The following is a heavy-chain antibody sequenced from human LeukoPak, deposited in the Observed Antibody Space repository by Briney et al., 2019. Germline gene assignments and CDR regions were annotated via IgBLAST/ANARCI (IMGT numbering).Heavy chain of an antibody. D-gene: IGHD3-10*01. CDR3: ARDGITMRILEY. CDR1: GFTFSSYS. V-gene: IGHV3-21*05. Sequence: GGSLRLSCAASGFTFSSYSMNWVRQAPGKGLEWVSYISSSSIYKYYADSMKGRFTISRDNAKNSLYLQMDSLRAEDTAVYYCARDGITMRILEYWGQGTLVTVSS. J-gene: IGHJ4*02. CDR2: ISSSSIYK.